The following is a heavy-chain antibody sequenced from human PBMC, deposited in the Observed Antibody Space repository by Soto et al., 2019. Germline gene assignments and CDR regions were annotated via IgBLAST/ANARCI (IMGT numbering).Heavy chain of an antibody. CDR2: ILRDGGTK. CDR1: GFTVSTYG. V-gene: IGHV3-30*03. CDR3: TGEVASGY. D-gene: IGHD2-8*02. Sequence: QVQLVESGGGVVQPGRSLRLSCAVSGFTVSTYGMHWVRQAPGKGLEWVAVILRDGGTKYSADSVKGRFTISRDNFRNTLFLEMNSLRGDDMAVYYCTGEVASGYWGQGTLVTVSS. J-gene: IGHJ4*02.